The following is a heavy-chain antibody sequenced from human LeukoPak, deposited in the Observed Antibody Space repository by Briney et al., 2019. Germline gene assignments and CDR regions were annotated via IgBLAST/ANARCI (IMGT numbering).Heavy chain of an antibody. CDR2: ISSGGTYI. Sequence: GASLRLSCAASGFAFDTYAMTWVRQAPGKGLEWVSSISSGGTYIYYAESVRGRSTISRDNTKNFLYLQLSTLRVEDTAVYYCARDQPTGRSRGVVVQWGQGTLVTVSS. V-gene: IGHV3-21*01. D-gene: IGHD2-15*01. CDR3: ARDQPTGRSRGVVVQ. J-gene: IGHJ4*02. CDR1: GFAFDTYA.